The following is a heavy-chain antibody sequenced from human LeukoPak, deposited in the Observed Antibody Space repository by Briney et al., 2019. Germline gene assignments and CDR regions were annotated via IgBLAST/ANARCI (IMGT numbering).Heavy chain of an antibody. CDR3: TTVTSRVVYATIPDY. CDR2: IKSKTDGGTT. CDR1: GFTFSGSA. V-gene: IGHV3-15*01. Sequence: GGSLRLSCAASGFTFSGSAMHWVRQAPGKGLEWVGRIKSKTDGGTTDYAAPVKGRFTISRDDSKNTLYLQMNSLKTEDTAVYYCTTVTSRVVYATIPDYWGQGTLVTVSS. D-gene: IGHD2-8*02. J-gene: IGHJ4*02.